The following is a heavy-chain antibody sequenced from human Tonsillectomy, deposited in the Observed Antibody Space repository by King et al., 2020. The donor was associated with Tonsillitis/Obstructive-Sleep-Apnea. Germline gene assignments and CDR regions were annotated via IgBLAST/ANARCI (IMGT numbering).Heavy chain of an antibody. CDR1: GGSFSGYN. D-gene: IGHD7-27*01. CDR3: AGQNLWGYYFAY. Sequence: VQLQQWGAGLLKPSETLSLTCAVYGGSFSGYNWTWISQPPGKGLEWIGEIKYSGNTTYDPSLKSRVTISLDTSKNQFSLKMSSVTAADTAVYYCAGQNLWGYYFAYWGQGTPVTVSS. CDR2: IKYSGNT. V-gene: IGHV4-34*01. J-gene: IGHJ4*02.